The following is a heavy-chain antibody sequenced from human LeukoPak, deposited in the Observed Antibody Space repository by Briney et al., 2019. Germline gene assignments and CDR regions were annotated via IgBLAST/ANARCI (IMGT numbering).Heavy chain of an antibody. CDR2: IYYSGST. J-gene: IGHJ6*04. CDR3: ASSGSGWFYYYYGMDV. CDR1: GGSIGSYY. D-gene: IGHD6-19*01. V-gene: IGHV4-59*01. Sequence: SETLSLTCTVSGGSIGSYYWSWIRQPPGKGLEWIGYIYYSGSTNYNPSLKGRVTISVDTSKNQFSLKLSSVTAADTAVYYCASSGSGWFYYYYGMDVWGKGTTVTVSS.